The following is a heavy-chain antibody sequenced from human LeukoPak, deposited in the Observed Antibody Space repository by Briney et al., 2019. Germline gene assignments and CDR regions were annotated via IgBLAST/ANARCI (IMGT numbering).Heavy chain of an antibody. D-gene: IGHD1-26*01. CDR2: ISASGSTI. V-gene: IGHV3-48*02. J-gene: IGHJ4*02. Sequence: GGSLVLSCAASGFTFSSYSMNWVRKAPGKGLEWVSYISASGSTIYYADSVKGRFTISRDNAENSLYLQMNSLRDEDTAVYYCARVISGSSSGVDYWGQGTLVTVSS. CDR1: GFTFSSYS. CDR3: ARVISGSSSGVDY.